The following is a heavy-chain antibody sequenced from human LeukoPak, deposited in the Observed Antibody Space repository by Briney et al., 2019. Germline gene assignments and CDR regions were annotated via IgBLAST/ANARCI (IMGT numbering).Heavy chain of an antibody. D-gene: IGHD6-19*01. J-gene: IGHJ5*02. CDR2: IYYSGST. CDR1: GGSISSSSYY. V-gene: IGHV4-39*07. CDR3: AREEQWLFDP. Sequence: SETLSLTCTVSGGSISSSSYYWGWIRQPSGKGLEWIGSIYYSGSTYYNPSLKSRVTISVDTSKNQFSLKLSSVTAADTAVYYCAREEQWLFDPWGQGTLVTVSS.